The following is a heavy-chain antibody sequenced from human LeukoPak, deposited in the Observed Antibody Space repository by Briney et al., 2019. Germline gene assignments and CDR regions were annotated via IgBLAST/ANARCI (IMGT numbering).Heavy chain of an antibody. D-gene: IGHD3-22*01. Sequence: GASVKVSCKASGYTFTSYDINWVRQATGQGLEWMGWMNPNSGNTGYAQKFQGRVTMTRSTSISTAYMELSSLRSEDTAVYYCARGRGVVVIARNEYFQHWGQGTLVTVSS. CDR1: GYTFTSYD. J-gene: IGHJ1*01. CDR2: MNPNSGNT. CDR3: ARGRGVVVIARNEYFQH. V-gene: IGHV1-8*01.